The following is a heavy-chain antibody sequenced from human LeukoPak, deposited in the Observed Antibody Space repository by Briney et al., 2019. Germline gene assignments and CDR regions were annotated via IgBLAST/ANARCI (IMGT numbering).Heavy chain of an antibody. CDR1: GFTIDNYA. D-gene: IGHD3-10*01. CDR2: ISWNSGKT. CDR3: ARDIFGGMAYGMDV. V-gene: IGHV3-9*01. Sequence: GGSLRLSCAASGFTIDNYAMHWVRQAPGKGLEWVSGISWNSGKTAYADSVKGRFTISRDNAKNSLYLQMNSLRPEDTALYYCARDIFGGMAYGMDVWGQGTTVIVSS. J-gene: IGHJ6*02.